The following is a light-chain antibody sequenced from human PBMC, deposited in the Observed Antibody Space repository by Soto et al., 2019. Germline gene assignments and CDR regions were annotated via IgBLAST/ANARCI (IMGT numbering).Light chain of an antibody. CDR1: QSVSNNY. Sequence: EIVLTQSPVTLSVSACEMSTLSFMASQSVSNNYLAWYQQKPGQAPRLLIYGAFNRATGIPDRFSGSGSGTDFTLTISRLEPEDFAVYYCQQYGSSGTFGQGTKVDIK. V-gene: IGKV3-20*01. J-gene: IGKJ1*01. CDR2: GAF. CDR3: QQYGSSGT.